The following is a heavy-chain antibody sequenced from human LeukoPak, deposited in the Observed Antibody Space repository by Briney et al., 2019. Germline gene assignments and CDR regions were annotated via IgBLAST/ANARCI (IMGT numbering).Heavy chain of an antibody. J-gene: IGHJ4*02. D-gene: IGHD6-13*01. V-gene: IGHV4-34*01. CDR2: IYYSGST. CDR1: GGSFSGYH. Sequence: SETLSLTCAVYGGSFSGYHWSWIRQPPGKGLEWIGSIYYSGSTYYNPSLKSRVTISVDTSKNQFSLKLSSVTAADTAVYYCARLGIAALLLYWGQGTLVTVSS. CDR3: ARLGIAALLLY.